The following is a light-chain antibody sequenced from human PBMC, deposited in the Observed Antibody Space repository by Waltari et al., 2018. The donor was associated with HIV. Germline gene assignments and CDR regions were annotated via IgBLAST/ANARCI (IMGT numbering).Light chain of an antibody. Sequence: DIQMNQSPSSLSASVGDRVNITCQASQDISNYLNWYQQKPGKAPKLLIYDASNLETGVPSRFSGSGSGTDFTFTISSLQPEDIATYYCQQYDNLLTFGGGTKVEIK. CDR3: QQYDNLLT. V-gene: IGKV1-33*01. J-gene: IGKJ4*01. CDR2: DAS. CDR1: QDISNY.